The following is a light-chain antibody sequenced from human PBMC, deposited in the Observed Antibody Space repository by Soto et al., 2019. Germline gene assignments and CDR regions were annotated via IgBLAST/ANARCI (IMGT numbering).Light chain of an antibody. J-gene: IGKJ2*01. CDR3: QQSYSTPPYT. CDR2: AAS. CDR1: QSISND. Sequence: DIQMTQAPSSLSASVGDRVTITCRASQSISNDLYWYQQKPGKAPKLLIYAASTLLGGVPSRFRGSGSGTDFTLTISSLQPEDFATYYCQQSYSTPPYTFGQGTRLEIK. V-gene: IGKV1-39*01.